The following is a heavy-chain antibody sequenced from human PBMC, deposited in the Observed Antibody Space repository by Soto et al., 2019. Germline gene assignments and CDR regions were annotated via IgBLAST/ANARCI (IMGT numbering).Heavy chain of an antibody. J-gene: IGHJ4*02. Sequence: ESGGDLVQPGGSLRLSCVASGFSLTSHAMSWVRQAPGMGLEWVSAISRSGDSTYYGASVKGRFIVSRDNSKNIVYLQMKKLRVEDTAVYYCARDTPRHDFWSGYSDSWGQGTLVAVSS. CDR1: GFSLTSHA. V-gene: IGHV3-23*01. D-gene: IGHD3-3*01. CDR3: ARDTPRHDFWSGYSDS. CDR2: ISRSGDST.